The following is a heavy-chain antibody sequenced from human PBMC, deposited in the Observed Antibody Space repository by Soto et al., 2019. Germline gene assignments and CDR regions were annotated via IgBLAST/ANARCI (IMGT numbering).Heavy chain of an antibody. CDR2: IYYSGST. V-gene: IGHV4-59*01. D-gene: IGHD2-21*01. Sequence: SETLSLTCTVSGGSISSYYWSWIRQPPGKGLEWIGYIYYSGSTKYNPSLKSRVTISVDTSKNQFSLKLSSVTAADTAVYYCARGERGAFELWGKGTMVTVSS. CDR1: GGSISSYY. J-gene: IGHJ3*01. CDR3: ARGERGAFEL.